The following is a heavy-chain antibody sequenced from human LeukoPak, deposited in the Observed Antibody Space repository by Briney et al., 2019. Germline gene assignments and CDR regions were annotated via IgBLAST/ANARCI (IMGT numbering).Heavy chain of an antibody. J-gene: IGHJ3*02. CDR1: GFTFSGYG. CDR3: ARVFRPSLTVFIIRGAFDI. V-gene: IGHV3-30*12. Sequence: EGSLRVSCAASGFTFSGYGMHWVRQAPGKGVEWVAVILSDGSKEFYTDSVKGRFTISRDNSKNTLYPQMNSLRVQDTAVYYCARVFRPSLTVFIIRGAFDIWGQGTMVTVSS. CDR2: ILSDGSKE. D-gene: IGHD3-3*01.